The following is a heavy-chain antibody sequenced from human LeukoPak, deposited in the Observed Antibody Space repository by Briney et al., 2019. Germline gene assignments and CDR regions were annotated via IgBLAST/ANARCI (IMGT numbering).Heavy chain of an antibody. Sequence: SVKVSCKASGYTFTSYDINWVRQAPGQGLEWMGRIIPILGIANYAQKFQGRVTITADKSTSTAYMELSSLRSEDTAVYYCARPLTDGYNLDYWGQGTLVTVSS. CDR2: IIPILGIA. J-gene: IGHJ4*02. CDR3: ARPLTDGYNLDY. CDR1: GYTFTSYD. V-gene: IGHV1-69*04. D-gene: IGHD5-24*01.